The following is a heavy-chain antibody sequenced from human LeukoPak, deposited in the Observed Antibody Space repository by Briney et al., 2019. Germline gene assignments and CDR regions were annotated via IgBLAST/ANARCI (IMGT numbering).Heavy chain of an antibody. CDR2: ISAYNGNT. J-gene: IGHJ5*02. Sequence: ASVKVSCKASGYTFTSYGISWGRQAPGQGLEWMGWISAYNGNTNYAQKLQGRVTMTTDTSTSTAHMELRSLRPDHTAVYYCVLVWXGELFWFHPWGQGTLVTVSS. V-gene: IGHV1-18*01. CDR3: VLVWXGELFWFHP. D-gene: IGHD3-10*01. CDR1: GYTFTSYG.